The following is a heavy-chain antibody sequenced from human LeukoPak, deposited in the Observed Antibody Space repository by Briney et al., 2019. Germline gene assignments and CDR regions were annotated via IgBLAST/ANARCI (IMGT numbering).Heavy chain of an antibody. CDR2: IIPILGVA. D-gene: IGHD3-3*01. CDR3: ARYLEYLQLAKGAFDI. Sequence: SVKVSCKASGGTFSSYTISWVRQAPGQGLEWMGRIIPILGVANYAQKFQGRVTITADKSTSTAYMELSSLRSEDTAVYYCARYLEYLQLAKGAFDIWGQGTMVTVSS. CDR1: GGTFSSYT. J-gene: IGHJ3*02. V-gene: IGHV1-69*02.